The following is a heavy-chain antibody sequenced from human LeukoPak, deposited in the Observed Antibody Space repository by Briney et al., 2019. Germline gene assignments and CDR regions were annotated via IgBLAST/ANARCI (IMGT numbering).Heavy chain of an antibody. CDR2: IYYSGST. CDR3: ARGKPLGYCSSTSCYGAYFDY. D-gene: IGHD2-2*01. J-gene: IGHJ4*02. CDR1: GGSISSYY. Sequence: PSETLSLTCTVSGGSISSYYWSWIRQPPGKGLEWIGYIYYSGSTNYNPSLKSRVTISVDTSKNQFSLKLSSVTAADTAVYYCARGKPLGYCSSTSCYGAYFDYWGQGTLVTVSS. V-gene: IGHV4-59*12.